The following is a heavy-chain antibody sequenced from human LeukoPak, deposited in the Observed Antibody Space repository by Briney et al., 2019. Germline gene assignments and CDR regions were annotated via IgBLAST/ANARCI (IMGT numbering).Heavy chain of an antibody. V-gene: IGHV1-69*01. CDR2: IIPIFGTA. J-gene: IGHJ6*03. D-gene: IGHD3-16*01. CDR3: ARGEGSNDYVWGSGRYYYYMDV. CDR1: GGTFSSYA. Sequence: SVKVSWKASGGTFSSYAITWVRQAPGQGLEWMGGIIPIFGTANYAQKFQGRVTITADESTSTAYMELSSLRSEDTAVYYCARGEGSNDYVWGSGRYYYYMDVWGKGTTVTVSS.